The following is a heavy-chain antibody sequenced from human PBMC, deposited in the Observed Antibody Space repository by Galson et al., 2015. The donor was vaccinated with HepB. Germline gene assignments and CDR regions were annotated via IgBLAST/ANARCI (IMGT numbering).Heavy chain of an antibody. V-gene: IGHV1-3*01. D-gene: IGHD3-10*01. J-gene: IGHJ6*02. CDR2: INAGNGNT. Sequence: SVKVSCKASGYTFTSYAMHWVRQAPGQRLEWMGWINAGNGNTKYSQKFQGRVTITRDTSASTAYMELSSLRSEDTAVYYCARATYPIGWFGELSPRYYYGMDVWGQGTTVTVSS. CDR1: GYTFTSYA. CDR3: ARATYPIGWFGELSPRYYYGMDV.